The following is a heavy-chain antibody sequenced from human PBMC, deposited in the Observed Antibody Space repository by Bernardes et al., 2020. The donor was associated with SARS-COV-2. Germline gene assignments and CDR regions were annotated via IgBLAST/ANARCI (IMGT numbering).Heavy chain of an antibody. Sequence: SETLSLTCTVSGVSISSYYWSWIRQPPGKGLEWIGYIYYSGSTNYNPSLKSRVTISVDTSKNQFSLKLSSVTAADTAVYYCARARLGYCSSTSCYEAFDIWGQGTMVTVSS. CDR1: GVSISSYY. D-gene: IGHD2-2*01. V-gene: IGHV4-59*01. J-gene: IGHJ3*02. CDR2: IYYSGST. CDR3: ARARLGYCSSTSCYEAFDI.